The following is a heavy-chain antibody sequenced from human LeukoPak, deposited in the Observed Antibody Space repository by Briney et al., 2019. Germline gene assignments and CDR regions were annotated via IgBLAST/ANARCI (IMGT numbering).Heavy chain of an antibody. V-gene: IGHV3-30*02. J-gene: IGHJ4*02. CDR3: AKRWYSTWSYFDL. Sequence: GGSLRLSFVASGFTFTSSAMHWVRQAPAKGLEWVPFIQYDGDNKYYADSVKGRFTISSDDSQNTLYLQMNSLTVEDTAVYYCAKRWYSTWSYFDLWGQGTLVTVSS. CDR1: GFTFTSSA. D-gene: IGHD2-15*01. CDR2: IQYDGDNK.